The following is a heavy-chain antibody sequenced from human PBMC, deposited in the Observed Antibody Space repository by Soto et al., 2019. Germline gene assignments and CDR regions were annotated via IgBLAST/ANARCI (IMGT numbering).Heavy chain of an antibody. CDR2: INHSGST. J-gene: IGHJ4*02. D-gene: IGHD3-22*01. V-gene: IGHV4-34*01. CDR3: ARGRSGYYAWVADY. CDR1: GGSFSGYY. Sequence: PSETLSLTCAVYGGSFSGYYWSWIRQPPGKGLEWIGEINHSGSTNYNPSLKSRVTISVGTSKNQFSLKLSSVTAADTAVYYCARGRSGYYAWVADYWGQGTLVTVSS.